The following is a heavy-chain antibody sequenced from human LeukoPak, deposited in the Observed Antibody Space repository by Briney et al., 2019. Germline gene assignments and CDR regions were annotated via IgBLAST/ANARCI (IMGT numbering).Heavy chain of an antibody. D-gene: IGHD6-13*01. CDR1: GGSISSGGYY. J-gene: IGHJ5*02. Sequence: PSQTLSLTCTVSGGSISSGGYYWSWIRQPAGKGLEWIGRIYTSGSTNYNPSLKSRVTISVDTSKNQFSLKLSSVTAADTAVYYCARGIRAAAGMGETRNWFDPWGQGTLVTVSS. CDR3: ARGIRAAAGMGETRNWFDP. V-gene: IGHV4-61*02. CDR2: IYTSGST.